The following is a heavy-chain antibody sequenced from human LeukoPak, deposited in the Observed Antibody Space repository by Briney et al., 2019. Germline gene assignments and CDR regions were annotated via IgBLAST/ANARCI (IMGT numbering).Heavy chain of an antibody. CDR2: IYYTGST. CDR3: ARHRSGWLQSSFDY. Sequence: SETLSLTCTVSGDSISTSSYYWGWIRQPPGKGLEWIGSIYYTGSTYYNPSLKSRVTISVDTSKNQFSLKLSSVTAADTAVYYCARHRSGWLQSSFDYWGQGTLVTVSS. CDR1: GDSISTSSYY. D-gene: IGHD5-24*01. J-gene: IGHJ4*02. V-gene: IGHV4-39*01.